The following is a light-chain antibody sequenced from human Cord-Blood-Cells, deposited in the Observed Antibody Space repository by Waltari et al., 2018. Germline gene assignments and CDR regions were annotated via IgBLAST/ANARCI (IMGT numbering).Light chain of an antibody. CDR1: SSNIGSNY. CDR3: AAWDDSLSDPWV. V-gene: IGLV1-47*01. Sequence: QSVLTQPPSASGTPGQRVTISCSGSSSNIGSNYVYWYQQLPGTAPNLLIYRNNQRPSGVPDRFSGSKSGTSASLAISGLRSEDEADYYCAAWDDSLSDPWVFGGGTKLTVL. J-gene: IGLJ3*02. CDR2: RNN.